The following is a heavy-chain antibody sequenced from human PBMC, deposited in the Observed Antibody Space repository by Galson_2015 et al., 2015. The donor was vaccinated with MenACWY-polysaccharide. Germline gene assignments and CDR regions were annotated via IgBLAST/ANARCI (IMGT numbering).Heavy chain of an antibody. CDR3: ARIIARKYTFADS. J-gene: IGHJ4*02. V-gene: IGHV1-8*01. D-gene: IGHD2-21*01. CDR2: MNPNSGNT. Sequence: SVKVSCKASGYKFTSYDINRVRQATRQGLAWMGWMNPNSGNTGYAQKFQGRVTMTSNSAMTTAYMELSSLRSEDTAVYYCARIIARKYTFADSWGQGALVTVSS. CDR1: GYKFTSYD.